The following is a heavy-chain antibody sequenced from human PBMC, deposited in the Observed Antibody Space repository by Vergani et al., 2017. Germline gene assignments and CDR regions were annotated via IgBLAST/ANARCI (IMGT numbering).Heavy chain of an antibody. D-gene: IGHD4-11*01. Sequence: QVQLQQWGGGLLKPSETLSLTCVVNGGSFTSYNWTWIRQSPGEGLEWVGDIDHTGRPDYNPSLKSRLIMSVDKSRNQFSLTLNSVTATDRAIYFCARVNTETNGHLYYYYYMDVWGQGTALTVS. J-gene: IGHJ6*03. CDR1: GGSFTSYN. V-gene: IGHV4-34*01. CDR3: ARVNTETNGHLYYYYYMDV. CDR2: IDHTGRP.